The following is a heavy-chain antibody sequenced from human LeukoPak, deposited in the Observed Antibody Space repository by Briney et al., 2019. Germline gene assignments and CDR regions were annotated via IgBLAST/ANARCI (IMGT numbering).Heavy chain of an antibody. CDR2: IYYSGST. CDR1: GGSISSSSYY. Sequence: SETLSLTCTVSGGSISSSSYYWGWICQPRGKGLEWIGSIYYSGSTYYNPSLKSRVTISVDTSKNQFSLKLSSVTAADTAVYYCASGIAAAGRVYYYYYMDVWGKGTTVTVSS. J-gene: IGHJ6*03. V-gene: IGHV4-39*07. CDR3: ASGIAAAGRVYYYYYMDV. D-gene: IGHD6-13*01.